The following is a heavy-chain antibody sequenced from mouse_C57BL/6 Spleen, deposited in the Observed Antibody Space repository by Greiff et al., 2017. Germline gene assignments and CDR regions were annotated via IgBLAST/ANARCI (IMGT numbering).Heavy chain of an antibody. Sequence: QVQLQQPGAELVRPGSSVKLSCKASGYTFTSYWMHWVKQRPIQGLEWIGNIDPSDSETHSNQKFKDKATLTVEKSSSTAYMQLRSLRSEDSAVYYWARGRRDDGYYVGAMDYWGQGTSVTVSS. J-gene: IGHJ4*01. V-gene: IGHV1-52*01. CDR3: ARGRRDDGYYVGAMDY. D-gene: IGHD2-3*01. CDR2: IDPSDSET. CDR1: GYTFTSYW.